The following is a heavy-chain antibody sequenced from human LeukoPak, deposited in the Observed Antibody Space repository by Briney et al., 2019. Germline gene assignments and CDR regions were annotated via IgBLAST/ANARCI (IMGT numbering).Heavy chain of an antibody. CDR2: IYYSGST. V-gene: IGHV4-61*08. Sequence: SQTLSLTCTVSGGSISSGGYYWSWIRQPPGKGLEWIGYIYYSGSTNYNPSLKSRVTISVDTSKNQFSLKLGSVTAADTAVYYCARANWGYDAFDIWGQGTMVTVSS. D-gene: IGHD7-27*01. J-gene: IGHJ3*02. CDR1: GGSISSGGYY. CDR3: ARANWGYDAFDI.